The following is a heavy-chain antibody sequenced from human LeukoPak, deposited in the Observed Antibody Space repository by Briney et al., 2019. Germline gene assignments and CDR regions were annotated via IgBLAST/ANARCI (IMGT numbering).Heavy chain of an antibody. J-gene: IGHJ5*02. CDR2: IGTYNGNT. D-gene: IGHD6-13*01. CDR1: GYTFTNYG. Sequence: ASVKVSCKASGYTFTNYGINWVRQAPGQGLEWMGWIGTYNGNTNYAQKLQGRVTMTTDTSTSTAYMELRSLRSDDTAVYYCARVMGSSWYNWFDPWGQGTLVTVSS. V-gene: IGHV1-18*01. CDR3: ARVMGSSWYNWFDP.